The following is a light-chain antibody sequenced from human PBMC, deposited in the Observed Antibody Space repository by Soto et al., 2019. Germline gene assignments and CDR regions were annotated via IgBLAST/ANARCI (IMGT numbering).Light chain of an antibody. J-gene: IGKJ2*01. V-gene: IGKV3-20*01. CDR3: LQYGSSPPFN. CDR2: GAS. Sequence: IVLTQTPGTLSLSPGESATLSRRASQAFDYTYLSWYQQKPAQAPRLLIYGASNRAPGIPDRVSGSGSGTDFTLTISRVEPEDFAVYYCLQYGSSPPFNFGQGTKLEIK. CDR1: QAFDYTY.